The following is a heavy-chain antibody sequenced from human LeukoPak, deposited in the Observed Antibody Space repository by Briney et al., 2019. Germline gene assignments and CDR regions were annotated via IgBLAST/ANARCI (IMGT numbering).Heavy chain of an antibody. D-gene: IGHD2-15*01. CDR3: AREYCSGGNCWKQDAFHI. V-gene: IGHV3-33*01. CDR1: GFTFRSYG. Sequence: GGSLGLSCAASGFTFRSYGMHWVRQAPGKGLEWVAVIWYDGGNKYYADSVKGRSTISRDNSQNTVYLQINSLRAEDTAVYYCAREYCSGGNCWKQDAFHIWGQGTMVTVSS. J-gene: IGHJ3*02. CDR2: IWYDGGNK.